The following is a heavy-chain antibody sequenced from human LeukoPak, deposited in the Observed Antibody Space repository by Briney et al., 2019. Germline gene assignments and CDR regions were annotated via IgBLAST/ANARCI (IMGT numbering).Heavy chain of an antibody. CDR1: GGSISSYY. D-gene: IGHD6-13*01. CDR3: ARDSGIAAAGRLDP. J-gene: IGHJ5*02. CDR2: IHYSGST. V-gene: IGHV4-59*01. Sequence: SETLSLTCAVSGGSISSYYWSWIRQPPGKGLEWIGYIHYSGSTNYNPSLKSRVTISVDTSKNQFSLKLSPVTAADTAVYYCARDSGIAAAGRLDPWGQGTLVTVSS.